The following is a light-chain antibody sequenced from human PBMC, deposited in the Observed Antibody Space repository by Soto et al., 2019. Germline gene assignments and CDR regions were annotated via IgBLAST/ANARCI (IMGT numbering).Light chain of an antibody. CDR1: QSISSW. CDR2: DAS. Sequence: DIQMTQYPSTLSASVGDRVTITCRASQSISSWLAWYQQKPGKAPKLLIYDASILESGVPSRFSGSESGTEFTLTINSLQPADFATYYCQQYNSYSFGGGTKVDI. CDR3: QQYNSYS. V-gene: IGKV1-5*01. J-gene: IGKJ4*01.